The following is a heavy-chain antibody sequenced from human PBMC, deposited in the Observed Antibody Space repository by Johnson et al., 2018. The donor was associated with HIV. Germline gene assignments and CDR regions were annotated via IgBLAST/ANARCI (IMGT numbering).Heavy chain of an antibody. V-gene: IGHV3-30*04. CDR3: ARDGPPYYGGNSGGAFDI. D-gene: IGHD4-23*01. CDR1: GFTFSSYA. J-gene: IGHJ3*02. Sequence: QVQLMESGGGVVQPGRSLRLSCAASGFTFSSYAMHWVRQAPGKGLEWVAVISYDGSNKYYADSVKGRFTISRDNSKNTLYLQMNSLRVEDTAVYYCARDGPPYYGGNSGGAFDIWGQGTMVNVSS. CDR2: ISYDGSNK.